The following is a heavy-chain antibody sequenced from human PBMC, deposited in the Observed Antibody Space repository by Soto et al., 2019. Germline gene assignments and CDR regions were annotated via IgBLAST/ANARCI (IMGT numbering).Heavy chain of an antibody. V-gene: IGHV3-30*04. CDR3: GRERVTGYYNVIGY. CDR2: ICYDVSNK. D-gene: IGHD3-9*01. Sequence: GGSLRLSCAASGFTFSIYSMHWVRQAPGKGLEWVASICYDVSNKYYADSVKGRFTISRDNSKNTLHLQMNSLRAEDTVLYYCGRERVTGYYNVIGYWGQGTLVTVSS. J-gene: IGHJ4*02. CDR1: GFTFSIYS.